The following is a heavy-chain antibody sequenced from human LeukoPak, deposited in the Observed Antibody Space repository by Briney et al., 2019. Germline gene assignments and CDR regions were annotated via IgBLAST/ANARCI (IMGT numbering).Heavy chain of an antibody. CDR2: ISSSSSYI. J-gene: IGHJ4*02. D-gene: IGHD3-10*01. V-gene: IGHV3-21*01. CDR3: ARAFSGGFGEFSYYFDY. Sequence: PGGSLRLSCAASGFTFSSYSMNWVRQAPGKGLEWVSSISSSSSYIYYADSVKGRFTISRDNAKNSLYLQMNSLRAEDTAVYYCARAFSGGFGEFSYYFDYWGQGTLVTVSS. CDR1: GFTFSSYS.